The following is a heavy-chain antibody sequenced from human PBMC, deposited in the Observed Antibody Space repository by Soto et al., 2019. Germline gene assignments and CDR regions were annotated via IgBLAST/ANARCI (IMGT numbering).Heavy chain of an antibody. Sequence: QVQLVQSGAEVKKPGASVKVSCKASGYTFTSYYMHWVRQAPGQGLEWMVIINPSGGSTSYAQKFQGRVTMTRDTCTSTVYMELSSLRSEDTAVYYCARAALGDCWGGLRHEFDYWGQGTLVTVSS. D-gene: IGHD3-3*01. J-gene: IGHJ4*02. CDR1: GYTFTSYY. CDR3: ARAALGDCWGGLRHEFDY. CDR2: INPSGGST. V-gene: IGHV1-46*01.